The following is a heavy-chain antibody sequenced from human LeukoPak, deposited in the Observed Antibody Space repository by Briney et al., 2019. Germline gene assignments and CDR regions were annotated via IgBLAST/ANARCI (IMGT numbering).Heavy chain of an antibody. Sequence: GGSLRLSCAASGFTFSGSAMHWVRQASGKGLEWVGRIRSKANSYATAYAASVKGRFTISRDDSKNTLYLQMNSLRAEDTAVYYCAKTRPLDSSSWSHGDYWGQGTLVTVSS. D-gene: IGHD6-13*01. V-gene: IGHV3-73*01. CDR3: AKTRPLDSSSWSHGDY. J-gene: IGHJ4*02. CDR1: GFTFSGSA. CDR2: IRSKANSYAT.